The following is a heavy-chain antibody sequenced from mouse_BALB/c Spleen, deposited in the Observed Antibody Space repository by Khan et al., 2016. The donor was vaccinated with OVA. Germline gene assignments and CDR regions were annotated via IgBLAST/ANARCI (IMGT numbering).Heavy chain of an antibody. CDR2: INTYTGEP. V-gene: IGHV9-3-1*01. D-gene: IGHD1-1*01. CDR3: ARGAFYYGSGKIAWFAY. CDR1: GYIFTNYG. J-gene: IGHJ3*01. Sequence: QIQLVQSGPELKKPGETVKISCKASGYIFTNYGMNWVKQAPGQGLKWMGWINTYTGEPTYADDFRGRFAFSLETSASTAYLQINNLKNEDTTTYYWARGAFYYGSGKIAWFAYWGRGTLVTVSA.